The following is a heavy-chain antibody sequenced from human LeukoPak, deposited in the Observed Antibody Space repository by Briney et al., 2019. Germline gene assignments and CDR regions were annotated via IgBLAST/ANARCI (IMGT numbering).Heavy chain of an antibody. D-gene: IGHD2-2*01. CDR2: VRGADGTT. CDR3: AKHRSYCSTTSCFFNYYYYYMDV. CDR1: GFTFSAYG. J-gene: IGHJ6*03. Sequence: GGSLRLSCAASGFTFSAYGMSWVRQSPRKGLEWVSGVRGADGTTYYADSVKGRFTISRDNSKSTLYLQMNNLRAEDTAVYYCAKHRSYCSTTSCFFNYYYYYMDVWGKGTTVTVSS. V-gene: IGHV3-23*01.